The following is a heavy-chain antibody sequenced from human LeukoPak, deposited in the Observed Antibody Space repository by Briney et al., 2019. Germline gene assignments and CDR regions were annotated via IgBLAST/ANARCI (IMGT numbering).Heavy chain of an antibody. D-gene: IGHD5-18*01. J-gene: IGHJ4*02. CDR3: AKGGRGYSYGSFDY. CDR1: GFTFSSYG. Sequence: PGGSLRLSCAASGFTFSSYGMHWVRQAPGKGLEWVAFIRYDGSNKYYADSVKGRFTISRVNSKNTLYLQMNSLRAEDTAVYYCAKGGRGYSYGSFDYWGQGTLVTVSS. CDR2: IRYDGSNK. V-gene: IGHV3-30*02.